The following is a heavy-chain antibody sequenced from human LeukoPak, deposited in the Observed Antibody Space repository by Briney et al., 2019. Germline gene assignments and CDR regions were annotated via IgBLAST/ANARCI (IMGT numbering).Heavy chain of an antibody. CDR3: ANTGSYSLY. Sequence: PGGSLRLSCAASGFTFSNAWMSWVRQAPGKGLEWVSSITSSGTTNYADSVKDRFIISRDNSKDTLFLQMNSPRVEDTAVYYCANTGSYSLYWGQGTLVTVSS. V-gene: IGHV3-23*01. CDR2: ITSSGTT. D-gene: IGHD1-1*01. J-gene: IGHJ4*02. CDR1: GFTFSNAW.